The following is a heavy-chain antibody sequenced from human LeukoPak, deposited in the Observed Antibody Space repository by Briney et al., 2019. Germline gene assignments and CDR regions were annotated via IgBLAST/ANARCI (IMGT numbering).Heavy chain of an antibody. CDR3: ARGPTSTGEQDY. D-gene: IGHD7-27*01. V-gene: IGHV1-8*02. Sequence: GASVKVSCKASGYTFTSYDINWVRQATGQGLEWMGWMNPNSGNTGYAQKFQGRVTMTRNTSISTAYMELSSLRSEDTAVYYCARGPTSTGEQDYWGQGTLVTVSS. J-gene: IGHJ4*02. CDR2: MNPNSGNT. CDR1: GYTFTSYD.